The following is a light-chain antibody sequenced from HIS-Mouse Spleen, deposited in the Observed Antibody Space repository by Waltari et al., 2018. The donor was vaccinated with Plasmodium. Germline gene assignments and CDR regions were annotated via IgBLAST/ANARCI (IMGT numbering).Light chain of an antibody. CDR2: DAS. CDR3: QQFNSYPLT. CDR1: QGISSA. Sequence: AIQLTQSPSSLSAFGGDGGTITCRASQGISSALAWYQQKPGKAPKLLIYDASSLESGVPSRFSGSGSGTDFTLTISSLQPEDFATYYCQQFNSYPLTFGGGTKVEIK. V-gene: IGKV1-13*02. J-gene: IGKJ4*01.